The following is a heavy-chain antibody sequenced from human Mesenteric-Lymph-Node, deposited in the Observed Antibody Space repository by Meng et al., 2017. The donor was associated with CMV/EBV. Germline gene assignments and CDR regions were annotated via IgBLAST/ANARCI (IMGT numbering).Heavy chain of an antibody. CDR1: GFTFSSYA. D-gene: IGHD2-21*01. V-gene: IGHV3-64*02. CDR2: IISNGGST. Sequence: GESLKISCAASGFTFSSYAMNWVRQAPGKGLEYVSAIISNGGSTYYADSVKGRFTISRGNSKNTLYLQMGSLRAEDMAVYYCARHNPVLFGAFDIWGQGTMVTVSS. J-gene: IGHJ3*02. CDR3: ARHNPVLFGAFDI.